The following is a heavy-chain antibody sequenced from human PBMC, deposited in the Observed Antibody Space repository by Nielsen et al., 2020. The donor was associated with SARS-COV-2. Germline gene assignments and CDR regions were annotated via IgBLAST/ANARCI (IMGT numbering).Heavy chain of an antibody. V-gene: IGHV5-10-1*01. CDR3: ARTIAAAGSIWFDP. CDR1: GYSFTTYW. CDR2: IDPSDSNT. J-gene: IGHJ5*02. D-gene: IGHD6-13*01. Sequence: GESLKISCKGSGYSFTTYWINWVRQMPGKGLEWMGKIDPSDSNTNYSPSFQGHVIISVDRSISTAYLQWSSLKASDNAMYYCARTIAAAGSIWFDPWGQGTLVTVSS.